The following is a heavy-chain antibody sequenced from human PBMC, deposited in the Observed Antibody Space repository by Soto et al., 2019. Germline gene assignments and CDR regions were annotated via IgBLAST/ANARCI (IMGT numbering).Heavy chain of an antibody. V-gene: IGHV4-39*01. CDR2: IYYSGST. CDR1: GGSISSSSYY. D-gene: IGHD2-21*02. Sequence: SETLSLTCTVSGGSISSSSYYWGWIRQPPGKGLEWIGSIYYSGSTYYNPSLKSRVTISVDTSKNQFSLMLSSVTAADSAVYYCAILNCGGDCYYASGVPRFYYYGMDVWGQGTTVT. CDR3: AILNCGGDCYYASGVPRFYYYGMDV. J-gene: IGHJ6*02.